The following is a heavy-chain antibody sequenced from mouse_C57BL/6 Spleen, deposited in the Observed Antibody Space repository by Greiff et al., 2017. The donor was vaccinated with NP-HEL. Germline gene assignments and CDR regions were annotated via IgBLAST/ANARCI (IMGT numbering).Heavy chain of an antibody. D-gene: IGHD2-4*01. J-gene: IGHJ3*01. CDR2: IDPSDSYT. V-gene: IGHV1-69*01. CDR1: GYTFTSYW. Sequence: VQLQQSGAELVMPGASVKLSCKASGYTFTSYWMHWVKQRPGQGLEWIGEIDPSDSYTNYNQKFKGKSTLTVDKSSSTAYMQLSSLTSEDSAVYYCARSPDYDEAWFAYWGQGTLVTVSA. CDR3: ARSPDYDEAWFAY.